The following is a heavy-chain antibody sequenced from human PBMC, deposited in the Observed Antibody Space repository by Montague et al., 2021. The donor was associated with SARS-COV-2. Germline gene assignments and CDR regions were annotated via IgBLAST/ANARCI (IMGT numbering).Heavy chain of an antibody. CDR3: ARDSIAAAGTDY. D-gene: IGHD6-13*01. CDR2: INHSGST. V-gene: IGHV4-34*01. J-gene: IGHJ4*02. Sequence: SETLSLTCAVYGGSFSGYYWSWIRQPPGKGLEWIGEINHSGSTNYNPSLKSRVTISVDTSKNQFSLKLSSVTAADTAEYYCARDSIAAAGTDYWGQGTLVTVSS. CDR1: GGSFSGYY.